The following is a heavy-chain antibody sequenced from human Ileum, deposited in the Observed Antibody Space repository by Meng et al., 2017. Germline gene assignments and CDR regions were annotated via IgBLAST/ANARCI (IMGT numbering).Heavy chain of an antibody. D-gene: IGHD4-17*01. Sequence: SETLSLTCTVSGDSIRHYYWNWIRQPQGRGLEWIGNNYYTGSTNYNPSLKCRVTISVDTSNYQFSLKLYSVPAADTAVYYCARDDYSDPGLGFDYWGQGTLVTVSS. CDR3: ARDDYSDPGLGFDY. CDR2: NYYTGST. V-gene: IGHV4-59*01. CDR1: GDSIRHYY. J-gene: IGHJ4*02.